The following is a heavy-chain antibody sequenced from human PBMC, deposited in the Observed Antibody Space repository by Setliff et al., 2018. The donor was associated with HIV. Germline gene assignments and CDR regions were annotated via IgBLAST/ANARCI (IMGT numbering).Heavy chain of an antibody. D-gene: IGHD6-13*01. J-gene: IGHJ5*01. CDR2: IHPTGSA. CDR3: ASLIIAAGGTRLDS. CDR1: GGSLSDYY. V-gene: IGHV4-34*01. Sequence: PSETLSLTCAVYGGSLSDYYWSWFRLPPGKGLEWIGEIHPTGSANYNPSLKGRVTISTDPSKRQFSLRLTSVTAADTAIYYCASLIIAAGGTRLDSWGLGTLVTVSS.